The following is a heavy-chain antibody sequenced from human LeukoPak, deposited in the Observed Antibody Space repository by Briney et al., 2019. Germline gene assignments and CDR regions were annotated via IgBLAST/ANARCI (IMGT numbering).Heavy chain of an antibody. CDR1: GFTFSSYW. V-gene: IGHV3-74*01. D-gene: IGHD5-24*01. CDR2: INSDGSST. J-gene: IGHJ5*02. CDR3: ARVLIATNRFDP. Sequence: RGSLRLSCAASGFTFSSYWMHWVRQAPGKGLVWVSRINSDGSSTSYADSVKGRFTISRDNAKNTLYLQMNSLRAEDTAVYYCARVLIATNRFDPWGQGTLVTVSS.